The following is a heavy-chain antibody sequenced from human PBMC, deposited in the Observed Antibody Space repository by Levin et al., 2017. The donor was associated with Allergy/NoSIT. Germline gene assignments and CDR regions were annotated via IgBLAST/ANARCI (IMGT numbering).Heavy chain of an antibody. CDR1: GFSFSIYT. D-gene: IGHD1-14*01. CDR2: ISTNSGYI. J-gene: IGHJ4*02. V-gene: IGHV3-21*01. Sequence: WGSLRLSCAASGFSFSIYTMNWVRQAPGKGLEWISFISTNSGYIYYADSVRGRFTISRDNAKRSVYLQMNSLRADDTAVYYCARGPEVWGQGTPVTVSS. CDR3: ARGPEV.